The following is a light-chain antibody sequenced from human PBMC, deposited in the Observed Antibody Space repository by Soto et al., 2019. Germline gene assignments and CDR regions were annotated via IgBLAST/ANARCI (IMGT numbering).Light chain of an antibody. CDR1: QSSSSW. V-gene: IGKV1-5*01. Sequence: DIQMTQSPSTLSASVGDRVTITCRASQSSSSWLAWYQQKPGKDPKLLIYDASSLESGVPSRFSGRGSGTEFTLTIRSLQPDDFATYYCHQYNSYSPYTFGQGTKREIK. CDR2: DAS. J-gene: IGKJ2*01. CDR3: HQYNSYSPYT.